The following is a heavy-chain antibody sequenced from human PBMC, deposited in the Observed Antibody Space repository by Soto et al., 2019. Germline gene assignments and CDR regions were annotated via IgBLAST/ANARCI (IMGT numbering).Heavy chain of an antibody. D-gene: IGHD6-19*01. V-gene: IGHV3-30*03. CDR1: GFTFSSYG. CDR2: ISYDGSNK. CDR3: AELAVGGMSGAFDI. J-gene: IGHJ3*02. Sequence: QVQLVESGGGVVQPGRSLRLSCAASGFTFSSYGMHWVRQAPGKGLEWVAVISYDGSNKYYAESVKGRFTISRDNSKNTLYLQMDSLRAEDTAVYYCAELAVGGMSGAFDIWGQGTMVTESS.